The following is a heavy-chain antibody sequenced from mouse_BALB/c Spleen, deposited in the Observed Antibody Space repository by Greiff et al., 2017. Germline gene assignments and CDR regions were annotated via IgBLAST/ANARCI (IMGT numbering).Heavy chain of an antibody. D-gene: IGHD2-12*01. CDR1: GFTFSSFG. J-gene: IGHJ2*01. V-gene: IGHV5-17*02. Sequence: DVMLVESGGGLVQPGGSRKLSCAASGFTFSSFGMHWVRQAPEKGLEWVAYISSGSSTIYYADTVKGRFTFSRDNPKNTLFLQMTSLRSEATAMYYCARSSPPYESDDFDYWGQGTTLTVSS. CDR3: ARSSPPYESDDFDY. CDR2: ISSGSSTI.